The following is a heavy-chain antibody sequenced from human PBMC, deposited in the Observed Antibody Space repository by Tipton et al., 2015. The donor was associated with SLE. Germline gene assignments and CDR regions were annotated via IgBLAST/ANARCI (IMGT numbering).Heavy chain of an antibody. CDR2: IYSGGST. V-gene: IGHV4-59*01. Sequence: TLSLTCTVSGGSISGYYWSWIRQPPGKTLEWIGYIYSGGSTNYNPSLKSRVSISVDTSKNQISLKLSSVTAADTAVYFCARDGKPGIPYKYYAMDVWGQGSTVTVSS. CDR3: ARDGKPGIPYKYYAMDV. D-gene: IGHD2-2*02. J-gene: IGHJ6*02. CDR1: GGSISGYY.